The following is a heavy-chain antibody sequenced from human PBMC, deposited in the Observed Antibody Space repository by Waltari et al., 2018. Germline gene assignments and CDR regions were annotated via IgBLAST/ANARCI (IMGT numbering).Heavy chain of an antibody. CDR2: INSDGSST. V-gene: IGHV3-74*01. CDR1: GFTFSRYW. D-gene: IGHD3-22*01. CDR3: ARVATKTYSSPVPGRPYYYGMDV. Sequence: EEQLVESGGGLAQPGESLRLSCAASGFTFSRYWQALVPQAPGKGLVWVSRINSDGSSTTYADSVKGRFTISRDNGKNTLYVQMNRLRAEDTAVYYCARVATKTYSSPVPGRPYYYGMDVWGQGTTVTVSS. J-gene: IGHJ6*02.